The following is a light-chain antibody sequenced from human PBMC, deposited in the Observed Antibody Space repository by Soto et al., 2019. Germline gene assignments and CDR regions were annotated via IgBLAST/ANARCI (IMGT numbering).Light chain of an antibody. Sequence: IRMTPSPPSLSASVGGRVTITCRTSDTINTYLNWYQQKPGKAPKPLIYDASSLESGVPSRFRGSGSGTDFTLTISSLQPEDFAIYYCQQSYSTPRTFGQGTKVDI. J-gene: IGKJ1*01. V-gene: IGKV1-39*01. CDR2: DAS. CDR3: QQSYSTPRT. CDR1: DTINTY.